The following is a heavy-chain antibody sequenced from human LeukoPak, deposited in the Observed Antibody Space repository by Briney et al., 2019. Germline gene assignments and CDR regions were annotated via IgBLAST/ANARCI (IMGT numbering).Heavy chain of an antibody. Sequence: PSETLSLTCTVSGGSISSSNWWSWVRQPPGKGLEWIGEIYHSGSTNYNPSLKSRVTISVDKSKNQFSLKLSSVTAADTAVYYCARDPGSGWYFRGTGNFDYWGQGTLVTVSS. CDR2: IYHSGST. CDR1: GGSISSSNW. V-gene: IGHV4-4*02. CDR3: ARDPGSGWYFRGTGNFDY. D-gene: IGHD6-19*01. J-gene: IGHJ4*02.